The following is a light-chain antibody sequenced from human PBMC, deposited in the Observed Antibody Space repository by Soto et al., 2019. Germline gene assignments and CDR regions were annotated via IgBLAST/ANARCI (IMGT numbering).Light chain of an antibody. J-gene: IGLJ2*01. CDR3: QSYDISLSVSVI. V-gene: IGLV1-40*01. CDR1: SSNIGAGYD. CDR2: GNS. Sequence: QSVLTQPPSVSGAPGQRVTISCTGSSSNIGAGYDVQWYQQLPAAAPKLLIFGNSNRPSGVPDRFSGSRSGTSASLAITGLQAEDEADYFCQSYDISLSVSVIFGGGTKLTVL.